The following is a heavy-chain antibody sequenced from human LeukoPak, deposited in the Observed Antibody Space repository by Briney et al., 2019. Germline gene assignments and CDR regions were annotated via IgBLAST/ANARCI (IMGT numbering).Heavy chain of an antibody. CDR2: FDPDDGET. D-gene: IGHD6-13*01. V-gene: IGHV1-24*01. CDR3: ATTTGYSSSWLDY. Sequence: ASAKVSCKVSGYTLTELSMHWVRQAPGKGLEWMGGFDPDDGETIYAQKFQGRVTMTEDTSTDTAYMELSSLRSEDTAVYYCATTTGYSSSWLDYWGQGTLVTVSS. CDR1: GYTLTELS. J-gene: IGHJ4*02.